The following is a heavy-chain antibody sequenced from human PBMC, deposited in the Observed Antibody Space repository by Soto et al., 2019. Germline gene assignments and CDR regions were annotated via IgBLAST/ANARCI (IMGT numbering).Heavy chain of an antibody. J-gene: IGHJ6*02. CDR2: IDPSDSYT. D-gene: IGHD1-26*01. CDR1: GYSFTSYW. CDR3: ARSLVGATTKGYYYGMDV. V-gene: IGHV5-10-1*01. Sequence: GESLKISCNGSGYSFTSYWISWVRQMPGKGLEWMGRIDPSDSYTNYSPSFQGHVTISADKSISTAYLQWSSLKASDTAIYYCARSLVGATTKGYYYGMDVCGQGNTVTVSS.